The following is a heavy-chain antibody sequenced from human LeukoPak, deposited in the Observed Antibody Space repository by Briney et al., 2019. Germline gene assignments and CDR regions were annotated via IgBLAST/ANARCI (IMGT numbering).Heavy chain of an antibody. D-gene: IGHD6-13*01. Sequence: PGGSLRLSCVASGFTFSSYAMTWVRQAPGKGLEWVSSISASGGKTYYADSVKGRLTISRDKSKNTLYLQMNSLRAEDTAVYYCAKGRQWAAAAATDYWGQGTLVTVSS. V-gene: IGHV3-23*01. J-gene: IGHJ4*02. CDR2: ISASGGKT. CDR3: AKGRQWAAAAATDY. CDR1: GFTFSSYA.